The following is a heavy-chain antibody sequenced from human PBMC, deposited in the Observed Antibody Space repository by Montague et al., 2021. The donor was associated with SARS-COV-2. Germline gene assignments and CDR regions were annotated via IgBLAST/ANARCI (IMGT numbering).Heavy chain of an antibody. CDR1: GGSISPYY. CDR2: ISHSGTT. CDR3: ARGWERTMSYFDY. V-gene: IGHV4-59*01. Sequence: SETLSLTCSVAGGSISPYYWSWFRQPPGKRLEWLGYISHSGTTDYNPSLKGRVTLSLDTSKMQFSLRLSSVAAADAAVYFCARGWERTMSYFDYWGQGSLVSVSS. J-gene: IGHJ4*02. D-gene: IGHD1-26*01.